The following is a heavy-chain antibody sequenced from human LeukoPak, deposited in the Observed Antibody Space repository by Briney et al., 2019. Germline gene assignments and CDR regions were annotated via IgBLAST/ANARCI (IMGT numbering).Heavy chain of an antibody. CDR2: IIPIFGTA. V-gene: IGHV1-69*06. D-gene: IGHD3-16*02. CDR3: ASGGFGGLSYYYYYMDV. J-gene: IGHJ6*03. Sequence: SVKVSCKASGGTFSSYAISWVRQAPGQGLEWMGGIIPIFGTANYAQKFQGRVTITADKSTSTAYMELSSVRSEDTAVYYCASGGFGGLSYYYYYMDVWGKGTTVTVSS. CDR1: GGTFSSYA.